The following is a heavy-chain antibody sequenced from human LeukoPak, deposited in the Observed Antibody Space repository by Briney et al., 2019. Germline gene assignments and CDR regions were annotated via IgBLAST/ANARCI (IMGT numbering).Heavy chain of an antibody. CDR1: GFTFSSYA. J-gene: IGHJ3*02. D-gene: IGHD6-19*01. CDR2: ISGSGGST. CDR3: AKVRRIAVAGSDAFDI. V-gene: IGHV3-23*01. Sequence: GGSVRLSCAASGFTFSSYAMSWVRQAPGKGLEWVSAISGSGGSTYYADSVKGRFTISRDNSKNTLYLQMNSLRAEDTAVYYCAKVRRIAVAGSDAFDIWGQGTMVTVSS.